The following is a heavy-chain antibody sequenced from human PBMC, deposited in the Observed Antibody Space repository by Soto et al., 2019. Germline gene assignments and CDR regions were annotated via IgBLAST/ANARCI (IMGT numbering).Heavy chain of an antibody. J-gene: IGHJ6*02. Sequence: LGESLKISCKGSGYSFTSYWIGWVRQMPGKGLEWMGIIYPGDSDTRYSPSFQGQVTISADKSISTAYLQWSSLKASDTAMYYRARTAAAGKYYYGVDVWGQGTTVTVSS. CDR2: IYPGDSDT. V-gene: IGHV5-51*01. D-gene: IGHD6-13*01. CDR1: GYSFTSYW. CDR3: ARTAAAGKYYYGVDV.